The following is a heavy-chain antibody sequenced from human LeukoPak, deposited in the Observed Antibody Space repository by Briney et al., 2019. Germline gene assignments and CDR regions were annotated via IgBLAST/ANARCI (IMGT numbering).Heavy chain of an antibody. J-gene: IGHJ4*02. V-gene: IGHV3-21*01. D-gene: IGHD5-18*01. Sequence: GGSLRLSCAASGFTFSSYSMNWVRQAPGKGLEWVSSISSSSSYIYYADSVKGRFTISRDNAKNSLYLQMNSLRAEDTAVYYCARDRSWSLKYRRRYYFDYWGQGTLVTVSP. CDR2: ISSSSSYI. CDR3: ARDRSWSLKYRRRYYFDY. CDR1: GFTFSSYS.